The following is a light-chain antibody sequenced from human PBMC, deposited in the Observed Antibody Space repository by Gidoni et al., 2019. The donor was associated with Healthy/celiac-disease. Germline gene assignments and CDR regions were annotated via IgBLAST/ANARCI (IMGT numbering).Light chain of an antibody. J-gene: IGKJ2*01. V-gene: IGKV1-13*02. CDR1: QGIGSA. CDR3: QQFNSYPYT. CDR2: AAS. Sequence: AIQFTQSPSSLAASVGDRVTLTCRASQGIGSALAWYPQKPGKAPKLLIYAASSLERGVPSRFSGSGSGTDFTLTISSLQPEDFATYYCQQFNSYPYTFGQGTKLEIK.